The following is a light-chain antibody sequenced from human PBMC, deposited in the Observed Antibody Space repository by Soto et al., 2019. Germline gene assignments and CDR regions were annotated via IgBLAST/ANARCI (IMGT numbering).Light chain of an antibody. CDR3: HHLHWA. CDR2: GVS. CDR1: QEISGY. J-gene: IGKJ1*01. V-gene: IGKV1-9*01. Sequence: IQLTQSPSSLSASVGDRVTITCRASQEISGYLAWYQQTPGKAPKLLIYGVSTLQDGVSSRFSGRGSGTDFSLTISSLQPDDFATDYCHHLHWAFGPGT.